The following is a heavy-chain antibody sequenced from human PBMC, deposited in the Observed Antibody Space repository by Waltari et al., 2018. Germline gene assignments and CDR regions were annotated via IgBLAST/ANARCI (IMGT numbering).Heavy chain of an antibody. Sequence: EVQLLESGGGLVQPGGSLRLSCAASGFTFSSYAMSWVRQAPGKGLEWVSAISGSGGSTYYADSVKGRFTISRDSSKNTLYLQMNSLRAEDTAVYYCAKDLSPKRYCSSTSCGRGAFDIWGQGTMVTVSS. V-gene: IGHV3-23*01. D-gene: IGHD2-2*01. J-gene: IGHJ3*02. CDR1: GFTFSSYA. CDR2: ISGSGGST. CDR3: AKDLSPKRYCSSTSCGRGAFDI.